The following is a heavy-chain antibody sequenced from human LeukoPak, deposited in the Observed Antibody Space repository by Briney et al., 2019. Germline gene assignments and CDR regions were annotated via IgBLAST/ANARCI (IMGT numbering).Heavy chain of an antibody. Sequence: ASVKVSCKASGYIFTSHCIHWVRQAPGQGLEWMGIINPSGGSITYAQKFQGRVTMTRDTSTSTVYMELSSLRSEDTAVYYCARSGTDYGYFDLWGHGTLVTVSS. CDR3: ARSGTDYGYFDL. J-gene: IGHJ2*01. CDR2: INPSGGSI. V-gene: IGHV1-46*01. CDR1: GYIFTSHC. D-gene: IGHD2-8*02.